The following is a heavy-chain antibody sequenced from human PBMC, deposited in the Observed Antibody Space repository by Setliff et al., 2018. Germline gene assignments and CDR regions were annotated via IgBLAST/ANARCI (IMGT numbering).Heavy chain of an antibody. CDR2: IYVNGGST. CDR1: GGSISSGIYH. D-gene: IGHD2-2*01. CDR3: ARAGYELGQYNWFDP. V-gene: IGHV4-61*02. J-gene: IGHJ5*02. Sequence: KASETLSLTCSVSGGSISSGIYHWSWIRQPAGKGLEWIGRIYVNGGSTTYSPSLKSRVTISVDTSKNQFSLNLSSVTAADTAVYYCARAGYELGQYNWFDPWGQGTLVTVSS.